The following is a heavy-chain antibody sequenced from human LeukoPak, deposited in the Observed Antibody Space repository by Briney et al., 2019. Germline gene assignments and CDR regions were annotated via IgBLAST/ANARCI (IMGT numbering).Heavy chain of an antibody. Sequence: PGGSLRLSCAASGFTFSSYGMHWVRQAPGKGLEWVAVISYDGSNKYYADSVKGRFTISRDNSKNTPYLQMNSLRAEDTAVYYCAKDRFPWKQQSDRVYFDYWGQGTLVTVSS. V-gene: IGHV3-30*18. D-gene: IGHD6-13*01. J-gene: IGHJ4*02. CDR3: AKDRFPWKQQSDRVYFDY. CDR1: GFTFSSYG. CDR2: ISYDGSNK.